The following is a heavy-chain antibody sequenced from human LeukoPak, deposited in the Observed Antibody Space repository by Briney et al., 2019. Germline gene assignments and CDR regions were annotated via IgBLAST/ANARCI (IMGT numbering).Heavy chain of an antibody. CDR1: GGSISSSSYY. CDR3: ARDSSSDYVWGSYRAQGFDY. D-gene: IGHD3-16*02. J-gene: IGHJ4*02. V-gene: IGHV4-61*01. CDR2: IYYSGST. Sequence: PSETLSLTCTVSGGSISSSSYYWGWIRQPPGKGLEWIGYIYYSGSTNYNPSLKSRVTISVDTSKNQFSLKLSSVTAADTAVYYCARDSSSDYVWGSYRAQGFDYWGQGTLVTVSA.